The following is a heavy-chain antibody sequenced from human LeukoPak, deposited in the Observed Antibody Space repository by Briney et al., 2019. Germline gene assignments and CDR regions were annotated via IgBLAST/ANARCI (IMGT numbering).Heavy chain of an antibody. Sequence: SETLSLTCAVYGGSFSGYYWSWIRQPPGKGLEWIGEINHSGSTNYNPSLKSRVTISVDTSKNQFSLKLSSVTAADTAVYYCARGGGFRELRYFDWLLPHAFDIWGQETVVTVSS. D-gene: IGHD3-9*01. V-gene: IGHV4-34*01. CDR1: GGSFSGYY. CDR2: INHSGST. J-gene: IGHJ3*02. CDR3: ARGGGFRELRYFDWLLPHAFDI.